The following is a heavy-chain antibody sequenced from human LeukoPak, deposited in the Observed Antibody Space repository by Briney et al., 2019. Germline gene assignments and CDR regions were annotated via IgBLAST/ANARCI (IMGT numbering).Heavy chain of an antibody. Sequence: ASVKVSCKASGYTFTSYAMHWVRQAPGQRLEWMGWINAGNGNTKYSQKFQGRVTITRDTSASTAYMELSSLRSEDTAVYYCARDPRNYYASGSYSGAFDIWGQGTMVTVSS. CDR2: INAGNGNT. J-gene: IGHJ3*02. V-gene: IGHV1-3*01. CDR1: GYTFTSYA. D-gene: IGHD3-10*01. CDR3: ARDPRNYYASGSYSGAFDI.